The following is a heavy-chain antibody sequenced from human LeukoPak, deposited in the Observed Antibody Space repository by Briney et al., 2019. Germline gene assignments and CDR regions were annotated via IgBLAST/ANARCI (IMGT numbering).Heavy chain of an antibody. CDR3: AKGVTLLRGGPDY. CDR1: GFTFDDCA. CDR2: ISWNSGII. Sequence: GGSLRLSCAASGFTFDDCAMHWVRQAPGKGLEWVSGISWNSGIIGYADSVRGRFTISRDNARNALYLQMKSLRADDTALYSCAKGVTLLRGGPDYWGQGTLVTVSS. V-gene: IGHV3-9*01. J-gene: IGHJ4*02. D-gene: IGHD3-10*01.